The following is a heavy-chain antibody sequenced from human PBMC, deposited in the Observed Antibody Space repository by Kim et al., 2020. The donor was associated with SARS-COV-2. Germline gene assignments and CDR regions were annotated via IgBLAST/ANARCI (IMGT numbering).Heavy chain of an antibody. V-gene: IGHV5-51*01. J-gene: IGHJ5*02. Sequence: GESLKISCKGSGYDFNGHWIVWLRLMPGKGLEWMGRIYPDNSNTRYSPSFQGQVTFTVDKSITPAYLQWSSLKPTDTARYYCGGMTCSRSTCSLREHWLDPGGEGTLVTVSS. D-gene: IGHD2-15*01. CDR1: GYDFNGHW. CDR3: GGMTCSRSTCSLREHWLDP. CDR2: IYPDNSNT.